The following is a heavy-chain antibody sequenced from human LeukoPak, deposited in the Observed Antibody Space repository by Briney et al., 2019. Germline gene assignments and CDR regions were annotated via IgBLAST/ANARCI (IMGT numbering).Heavy chain of an antibody. CDR2: ISSNGGIT. Sequence: PGGSLRLSCAASGFTFSNYAMHWVRQAPGKRLEYVSAISSNGGITYYANSVKGRFTISRDKSKNTVYLKMGSLRAEDMAVYYCAREPRRGEAFDIWGQGTMVT. CDR3: AREPRRGEAFDI. CDR1: GFTFSNYA. D-gene: IGHD3-16*01. J-gene: IGHJ3*02. V-gene: IGHV3-64*01.